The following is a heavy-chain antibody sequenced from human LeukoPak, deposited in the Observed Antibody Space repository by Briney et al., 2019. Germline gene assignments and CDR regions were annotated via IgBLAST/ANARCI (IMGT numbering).Heavy chain of an antibody. Sequence: ASVKVSCKASANTFTAYYMYWMRQAPGQGLENMGWINPNNGGTNYAQKFQGRVTMTRDTSINTAYMELSRLRSDDTAVYYCARGPRAGMVTFGGVIAYFDYWGQGTLVTVSS. J-gene: IGHJ4*02. CDR3: ARGPRAGMVTFGGVIAYFDY. CDR2: INPNNGGT. V-gene: IGHV1-2*02. D-gene: IGHD3-16*02. CDR1: ANTFTAYY.